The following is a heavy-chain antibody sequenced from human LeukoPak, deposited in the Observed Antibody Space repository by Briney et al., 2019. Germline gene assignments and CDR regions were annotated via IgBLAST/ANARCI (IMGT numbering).Heavy chain of an antibody. D-gene: IGHD5-24*01. Sequence: PGGSLRLSCAASGFTFSSYWMSWVRQAPGKGLEWVANIKQDGSDKYYVDSVKGRFTISRDNGKNSIYLQRNSLRAEDTAVYYCARVHRDGYDYGFDYWGQGTLVTVSS. J-gene: IGHJ4*02. CDR1: GFTFSSYW. V-gene: IGHV3-7*05. CDR2: IKQDGSDK. CDR3: ARVHRDGYDYGFDY.